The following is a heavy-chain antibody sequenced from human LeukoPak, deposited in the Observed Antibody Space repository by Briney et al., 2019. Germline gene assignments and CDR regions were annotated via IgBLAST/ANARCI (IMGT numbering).Heavy chain of an antibody. CDR2: ISGYNGNT. D-gene: IGHD5-12*01. CDR1: GYTFNRYG. CDR3: ARDYGYGVTVMISDDY. V-gene: IGHV1-18*01. J-gene: IGHJ4*02. Sequence: ASVKVSCKASGYTFNRYGMTWVRQAPGQGLEWMGWISGYNGNTNYAQKLQRRVTMTTDTSTGTAYMELRSLRSDDTAMYYCARDYGYGVTVMISDDYWGQGTLVTVSS.